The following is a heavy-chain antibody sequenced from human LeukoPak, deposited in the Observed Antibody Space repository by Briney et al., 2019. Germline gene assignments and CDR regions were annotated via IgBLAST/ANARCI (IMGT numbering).Heavy chain of an antibody. J-gene: IGHJ2*01. Sequence: PSETLSLTCAVHGGSFSGYYWSWIRQPPGKGLEWIGEINHSGSTNYNPSLKSRVTISVDTSKNQFSLKLSSVTAADTAVYYCAREDLGVNWYFDLWGRGTLVTVSS. V-gene: IGHV4-34*01. D-gene: IGHD3-10*01. CDR2: INHSGST. CDR3: AREDLGVNWYFDL. CDR1: GGSFSGYY.